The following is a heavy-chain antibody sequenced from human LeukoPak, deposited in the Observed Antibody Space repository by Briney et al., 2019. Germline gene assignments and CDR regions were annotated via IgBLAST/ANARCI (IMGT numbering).Heavy chain of an antibody. CDR2: IYYSGST. CDR3: ARDSPAGSGPIISIAFDI. J-gene: IGHJ3*02. D-gene: IGHD3-10*01. V-gene: IGHV4-31*03. CDR1: GGSISSGGYY. Sequence: SQTLSLTCTVSGGSISSGGYYWSWIRQHPGKGLEWFGYIYYSGSTYYHPSLKSRVTISVDTSKNQFSLKLSSVTAADTAVYYCARDSPAGSGPIISIAFDIWGQGTMVTVSS.